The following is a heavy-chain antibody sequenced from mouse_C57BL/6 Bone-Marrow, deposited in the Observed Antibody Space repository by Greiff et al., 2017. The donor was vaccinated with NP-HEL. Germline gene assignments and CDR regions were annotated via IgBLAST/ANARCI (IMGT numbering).Heavy chain of an antibody. D-gene: IGHD1-1*01. J-gene: IGHJ3*01. CDR1: VYTFTSYW. CDR3: ARSRGYGSSYRFAY. Sequence: QVQLQQPGAELVKPGASVKLSCKASVYTFTSYWMHWVKQRPGQGLEWIGMIHPNSGSTNYNEKFKSKATLTVDKSSSTAYMQLSSLTSEDSAVYYCARSRGYGSSYRFAYWGQGTLVTVSA. V-gene: IGHV1-64*01. CDR2: IHPNSGST.